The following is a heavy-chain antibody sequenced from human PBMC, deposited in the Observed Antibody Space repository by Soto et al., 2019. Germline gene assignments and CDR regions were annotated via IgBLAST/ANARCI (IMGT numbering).Heavy chain of an antibody. CDR2: LSYDGSNK. J-gene: IGHJ2*01. V-gene: IGHV3-30-3*01. Sequence: GGPHEGPYGASWCNLNNYTIHRVRQAPGNGLDWVAVLSYDGSNKYYSDSVKGRFTISRDNSKNTLNLQMNSLRPDDTALYYCAREFTGGLAQVGYFDLWGRGTLATVSS. CDR3: AREFTGGLAQVGYFDL. D-gene: IGHD3-9*01. CDR1: WCNLNNYT.